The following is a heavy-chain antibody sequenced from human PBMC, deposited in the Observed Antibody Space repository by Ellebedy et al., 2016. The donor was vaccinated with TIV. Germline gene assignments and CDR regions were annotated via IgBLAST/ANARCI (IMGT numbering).Heavy chain of an antibody. CDR2: ISYDGSNK. J-gene: IGHJ2*01. Sequence: GESLKISCAAFGFTFSSYGMHWVRQAPGKGLEWVAVISYDGSNKYYADSVKGRFTISRDNSKNTLYLQMNSLRAEDTAVYYCAKAHLRDYYHSSGYYPWWIDLWGRGTLVTVSS. V-gene: IGHV3-30*18. CDR3: AKAHLRDYYHSSGYYPWWIDL. CDR1: GFTFSSYG. D-gene: IGHD3-22*01.